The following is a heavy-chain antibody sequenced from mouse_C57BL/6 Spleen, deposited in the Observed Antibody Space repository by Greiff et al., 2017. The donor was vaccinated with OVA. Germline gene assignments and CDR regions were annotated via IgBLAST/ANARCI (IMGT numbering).Heavy chain of an antibody. V-gene: IGHV1-72*01. CDR1: GYTFTSYW. D-gene: IGHD3-2*01. Sequence: QVHVKQSGAELVKPGASVKLSCKASGYTFTSYWMHWVKQRPGRGLEWIGRIAPNSGGTKYNEKFKGQATLTVDNPSSTANTQLSSLTTENSEDYDWERADRDDYFDYWGQGTTLTVSS. J-gene: IGHJ2*01. CDR2: IAPNSGGT. CDR3: ERADRDDYFDY.